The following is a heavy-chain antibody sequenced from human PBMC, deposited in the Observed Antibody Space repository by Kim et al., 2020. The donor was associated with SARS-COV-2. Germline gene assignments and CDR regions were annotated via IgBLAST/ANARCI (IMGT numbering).Heavy chain of an antibody. D-gene: IGHD6-6*01. J-gene: IGHJ4*02. Sequence: SNKYYADSVKGRFTISRDNSKNTLYLQMNSLRAEDTAVYYCARDEAPIKYWVQGTLSPSPQ. CDR3: ARDEAPIKY. V-gene: IGHV3-33*01. CDR2: SNK.